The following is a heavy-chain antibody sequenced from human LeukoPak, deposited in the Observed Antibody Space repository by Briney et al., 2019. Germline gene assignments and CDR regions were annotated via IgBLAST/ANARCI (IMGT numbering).Heavy chain of an antibody. Sequence: PGGSLRLSCAASGFTFSSYSMNWVRQAPGKGLEWVSSISSSSSSYIYYADSVKGRFTISRDNAKNSLYLQMNSLRAEDTAVYFCASHEYSYGSFDYWGQGTLVTVSS. V-gene: IGHV3-21*01. CDR2: ISSSSSSYI. J-gene: IGHJ4*02. CDR1: GFTFSSYS. CDR3: ASHEYSYGSFDY. D-gene: IGHD5-18*01.